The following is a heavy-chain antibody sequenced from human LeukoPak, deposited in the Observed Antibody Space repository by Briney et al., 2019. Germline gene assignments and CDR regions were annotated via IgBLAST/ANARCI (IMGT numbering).Heavy chain of an antibody. V-gene: IGHV3-64*01. J-gene: IGHJ6*03. CDR1: GFTFTNHA. Sequence: GGSLRLSCAASGFTFTNHAMQWVRQAPGKGLEYVSAISGNGGSAYYANSVKGRFTISRDNSKNTVYLQMDSLRAEDMAVYYCARAGVIRYVAWLINYYMDVWGKGTTVTVSS. CDR2: ISGNGGSA. D-gene: IGHD3-9*01. CDR3: ARAGVIRYVAWLINYYMDV.